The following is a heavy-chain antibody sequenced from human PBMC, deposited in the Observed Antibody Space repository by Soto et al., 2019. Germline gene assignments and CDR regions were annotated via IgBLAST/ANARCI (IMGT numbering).Heavy chain of an antibody. CDR2: TRNKANSYTT. V-gene: IGHV3-72*01. D-gene: IGHD4-17*01. CDR3: VRSCYGREPHDVFDI. CDR1: GFTFSDHY. Sequence: PGGSLRLSCAASGFTFSDHYMDWVRQAPGKGLEWVGRTRNKANSYTTEYAASVKGRFTISRDDSKNSLYLQMNSLKTEDTAVYYCVRSCYGREPHDVFDIWGQGTMVTVSS. J-gene: IGHJ3*02.